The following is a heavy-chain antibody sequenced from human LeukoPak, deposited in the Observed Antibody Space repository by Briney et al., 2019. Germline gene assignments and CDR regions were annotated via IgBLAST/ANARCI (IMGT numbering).Heavy chain of an antibody. Sequence: PGGSLRLSCAASGFTFSSYEMNWVRQAPGKGLEWVSYISSSGSTIYYADSVKGRFTISRDNAKNSLYLQMNSLRAEDTAVYYCARVQGVIAVAGFGWFDPWGQGTLVTVSS. CDR3: ARVQGVIAVAGFGWFDP. J-gene: IGHJ5*02. CDR1: GFTFSSYE. D-gene: IGHD6-19*01. CDR2: ISSSGSTI. V-gene: IGHV3-48*03.